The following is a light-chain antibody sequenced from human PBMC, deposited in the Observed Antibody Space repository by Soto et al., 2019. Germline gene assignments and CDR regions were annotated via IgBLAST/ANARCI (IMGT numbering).Light chain of an antibody. J-gene: IGKJ3*01. V-gene: IGKV3-15*01. CDR3: QQYNNWPFT. Sequence: EIVMTQSPATLSVSPGERATLACRASQSVSSNLAWYQQKPGQDPRLLIYGASTRATGIPARFSGSGSGTEFTLTISSLQSEDFAVYYCQQYNNWPFTFGPGTKLDIK. CDR2: GAS. CDR1: QSVSSN.